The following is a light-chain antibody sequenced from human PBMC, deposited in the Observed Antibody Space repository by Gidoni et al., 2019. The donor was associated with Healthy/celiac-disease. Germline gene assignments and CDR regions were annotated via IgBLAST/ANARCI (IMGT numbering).Light chain of an antibody. CDR3: QQYYSTPFT. CDR2: WAS. J-gene: IGKJ3*01. CDR1: QSVLYSSNNKNY. Sequence: TINCKSSQSVLYSSNNKNYLAWYQQKPGQPPKLLIYWASTRESGVPDRFSGSGSGTDFTLTISSLQAEDVAVYYCQQYYSTPFTFGPGTKVEIK. V-gene: IGKV4-1*01.